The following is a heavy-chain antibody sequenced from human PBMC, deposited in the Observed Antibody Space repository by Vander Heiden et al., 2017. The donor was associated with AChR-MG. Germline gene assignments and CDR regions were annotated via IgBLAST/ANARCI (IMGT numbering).Heavy chain of an antibody. J-gene: IGHJ4*02. V-gene: IGHV3-48*02. D-gene: IGHD2-21*02. CDR2: ISYSGSTI. Sequence: EVQLVESGGDLVQPGGSLRLSCAASGFPFRSYSMNWVRQAPGKGLEWVSYISYSGSTIYYADSVKGRFTVSRDNAKNSLYLQMNSLRDEDTAVYYCARDRDTVVVTAKDYWGQGTLVTVS. CDR3: ARDRDTVVVTAKDY. CDR1: GFPFRSYS.